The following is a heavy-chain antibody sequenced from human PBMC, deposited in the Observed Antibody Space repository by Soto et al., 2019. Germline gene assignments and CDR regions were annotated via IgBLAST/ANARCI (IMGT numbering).Heavy chain of an antibody. CDR3: AREGVATYFYYGMDV. CDR2: ISSYNGDT. J-gene: IGHJ6*02. CDR1: GYTFTRSG. Sequence: QVQLVQSGAEVKKPGASVKVSCKASGYTFTRSGISWVRQAPGQGPEWMGWISSYNGDTNYAQTLQGRVTMTTDTPTSTAYMALTSLRSADTAVYYCAREGVATYFYYGMDVWGQGTPVTVSS. D-gene: IGHD5-12*01. V-gene: IGHV1-18*01.